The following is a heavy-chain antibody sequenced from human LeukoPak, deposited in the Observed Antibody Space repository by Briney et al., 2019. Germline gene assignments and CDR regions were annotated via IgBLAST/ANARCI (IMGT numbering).Heavy chain of an antibody. CDR1: GYTFTGYY. V-gene: IGHV1-2*06. Sequence: ASVKVSCKASGYTFTGYYMHWVRQAPGRGLEWMGRINPNSGGTNYAQKFQGRVTMTRDTSISTAYMELSRLRSDDTAVYYCARLLWFGELYWFDPWGQGTLVTVSS. D-gene: IGHD3-10*01. CDR2: INPNSGGT. J-gene: IGHJ5*02. CDR3: ARLLWFGELYWFDP.